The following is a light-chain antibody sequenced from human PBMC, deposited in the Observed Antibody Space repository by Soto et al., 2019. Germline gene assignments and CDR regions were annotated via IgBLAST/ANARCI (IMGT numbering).Light chain of an antibody. CDR2: DAS. CDR1: QSVSSN. Sequence: EIVLTQSPATLSLSPGERATLSCRASQSVSSNLAWYQQKPGQAPRLLIYDASSRATGIPDRFSGGGSGTDFTLTISRLEPEDFAVYYCQQFSSYPLTFGGGTKVEI. V-gene: IGKV3-20*01. J-gene: IGKJ4*01. CDR3: QQFSSYPLT.